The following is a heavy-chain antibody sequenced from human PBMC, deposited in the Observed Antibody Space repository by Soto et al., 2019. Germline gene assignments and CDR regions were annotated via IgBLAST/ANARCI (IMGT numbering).Heavy chain of an antibody. V-gene: IGHV1-18*01. CDR3: ARQQWLYYYYGMDV. CDR2: ISAYKGNT. Sequence: QVQLVQSGAEVKKPGASVKVSCKASGYTCTSYGIGRVRQAPGQGLEWMGWISAYKGNTNYAQKLQGRVTMTTDTSTSTAYMELRSLRSDDTAVYYCARQQWLYYYYGMDVWGQGTTVTVSS. J-gene: IGHJ6*02. D-gene: IGHD6-19*01. CDR1: GYTCTSYG.